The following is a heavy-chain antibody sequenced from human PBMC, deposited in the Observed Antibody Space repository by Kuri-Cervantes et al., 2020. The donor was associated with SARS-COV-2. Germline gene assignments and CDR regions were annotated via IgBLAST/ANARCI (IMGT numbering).Heavy chain of an antibody. J-gene: IGHJ5*02. CDR3: ARHDSLKS. D-gene: IGHD3-3*01. CDR1: GFTFSSYW. V-gene: IGHV3-74*01. Sequence: GESLKISCAASGFTFSSYWMHWVRQAPGMGLVWVSRINNDGSSTSYADFVKGRVTISRDNAKNTAYLQIHSLRADDTAVYYCARHDSLKSWGQGTLVIVSS. CDR2: INNDGSST.